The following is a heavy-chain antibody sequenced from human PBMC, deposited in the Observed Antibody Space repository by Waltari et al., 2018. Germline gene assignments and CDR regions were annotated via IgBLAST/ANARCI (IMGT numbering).Heavy chain of an antibody. CDR1: GVSVNNNTYY. Sequence: HLQLQESGPGLVKPSETLSLTCTVSGVSVNNNTYYWGWIRQPPGEGLEWIGCFHSTGTAFYNSSLKSRVTMSIDTSRNEFSLQLTSVTAADTAVYFCASQYGSPPTWGQGTLVTVAS. D-gene: IGHD1-26*01. J-gene: IGHJ4*02. CDR3: ASQYGSPPT. CDR2: FHSTGTA. V-gene: IGHV4-39*01.